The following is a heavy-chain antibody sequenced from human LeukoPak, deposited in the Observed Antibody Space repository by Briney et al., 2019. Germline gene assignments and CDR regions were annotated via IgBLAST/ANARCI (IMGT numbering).Heavy chain of an antibody. D-gene: IGHD6-6*01. Sequence: GGSPRLSCAASGFTFSSYSMNWVRQAPGRGLEWVSSISSSSSYIYYADSVKGRFTISRDNAKNSLYLQMNSLRAEDTAVYYCARAGIAARPRYYGMDVWGQGTTVTVSS. J-gene: IGHJ6*02. CDR3: ARAGIAARPRYYGMDV. CDR2: ISSSSSYI. CDR1: GFTFSSYS. V-gene: IGHV3-21*01.